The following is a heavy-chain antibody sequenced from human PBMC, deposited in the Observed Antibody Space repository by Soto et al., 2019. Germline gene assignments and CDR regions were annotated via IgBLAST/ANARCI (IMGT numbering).Heavy chain of an antibody. CDR3: ARGLKYRGYFDY. CDR1: GGSFSGYY. V-gene: IGHV4-34*01. CDR2: INHSGST. Sequence: SETLSLTCAVYGGSFSGYYWSWIRQPPGKGLEWIGEINHSGSTNYNPSLKSRVTISVDTSKNQFSLKLSSVTAADTAVYYCARGLKYRGYFDYWGQGTLVTVSS. D-gene: IGHD2-21*01. J-gene: IGHJ4*02.